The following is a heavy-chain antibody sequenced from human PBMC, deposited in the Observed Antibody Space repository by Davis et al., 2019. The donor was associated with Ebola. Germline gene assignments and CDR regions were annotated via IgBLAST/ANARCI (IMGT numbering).Heavy chain of an antibody. CDR1: GFSFDDFA. V-gene: IGHV3-9*01. D-gene: IGHD2-21*01. J-gene: IGHJ5*01. CDR2: LSWNSGTI. Sequence: GESPITSCVASGFSFDDFAMHWVRQAPGKGLEWVSGLSWNSGTIAYADSVKGRFTISRDNTNNSLYLQMNSLRVEDTALYYCVKGYLLGRVRFPFDPWGQGTMVTVSS. CDR3: VKGYLLGRVRFPFDP.